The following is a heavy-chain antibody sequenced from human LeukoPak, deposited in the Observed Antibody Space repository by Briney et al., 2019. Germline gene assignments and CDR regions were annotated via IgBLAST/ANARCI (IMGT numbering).Heavy chain of an antibody. D-gene: IGHD3-16*02. Sequence: GGSLRLSCAASGFTFSSYEMNWVRQAPGKGLEWVSYISSSGRTMYYADSVKGRFTVSRDNAKNSLYLQMNSLKTEDTAVYYCTCYDYVWGSYRYFRYWGQGTLVTVSS. CDR3: TCYDYVWGSYRYFRY. V-gene: IGHV3-48*03. CDR2: ISSSGRTM. J-gene: IGHJ4*02. CDR1: GFTFSSYE.